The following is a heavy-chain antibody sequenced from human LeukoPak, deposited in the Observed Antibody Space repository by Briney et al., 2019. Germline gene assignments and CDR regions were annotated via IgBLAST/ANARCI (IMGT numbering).Heavy chain of an antibody. CDR2: IWYDGSNK. D-gene: IGHD3/OR15-3a*01. CDR3: ARDKDWLLDY. V-gene: IGHV3-33*01. Sequence: GGSLRLSCAASGFTFSNYGMHWVRQAPGKGLEWLVVIWYDGSNKYYGESARGRFTISRDDSKNTVYLQMNSLRAEDTAVYYCARDKDWLLDYWGQGTLVTVSS. CDR1: GFTFSNYG. J-gene: IGHJ4*02.